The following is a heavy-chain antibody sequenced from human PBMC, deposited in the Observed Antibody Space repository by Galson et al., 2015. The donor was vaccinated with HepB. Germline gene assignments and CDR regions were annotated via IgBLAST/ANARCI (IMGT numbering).Heavy chain of an antibody. D-gene: IGHD5-24*01. Sequence: SLRLSCAASGFTFSSHGMHWVRQAPGKGLEWVAVIWNDGSKKYYADSVKGRFTISRDNSNNTLYLHMNSLRAEDTAVYYCARGVGWLQLWASRLGLDYWGQGTLVTVSS. CDR1: GFTFSSHG. CDR2: IWNDGSKK. CDR3: ARGVGWLQLWASRLGLDY. J-gene: IGHJ4*02. V-gene: IGHV3-33*01.